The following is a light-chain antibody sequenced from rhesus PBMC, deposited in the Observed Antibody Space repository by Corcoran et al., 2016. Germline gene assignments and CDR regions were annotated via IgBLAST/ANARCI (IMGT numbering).Light chain of an antibody. CDR1: ENVNNY. CDR2: KAS. CDR3: QHGYGTPYS. V-gene: IGKV1-74*01. Sequence: DIQMTQSPSSLSASVGDRVTITCRASENVNNYLNWYQQKPGKAPKLLIYKASTLQSGVPSRFSVSGSGTDYTFNISSLQPEDVATYYCQHGYGTPYSFGQGTKVEIK. J-gene: IGKJ2*01.